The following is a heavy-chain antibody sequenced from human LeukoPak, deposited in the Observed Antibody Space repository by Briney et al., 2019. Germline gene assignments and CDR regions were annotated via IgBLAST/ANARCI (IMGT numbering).Heavy chain of an antibody. V-gene: IGHV1-2*02. D-gene: IGHD3-10*01. CDR3: AGTMVRGVRGYYFDY. Sequence: ASVKVPCKASGYTFTGYYMHWVRQAPGQGLEWMGWINPNSGGTNYAQKFQGRVTMTRDTSISTAYMELSRLRSDDTAVYYCAGTMVRGVRGYYFDYWGQGTLVTVSS. CDR1: GYTFTGYY. J-gene: IGHJ4*02. CDR2: INPNSGGT.